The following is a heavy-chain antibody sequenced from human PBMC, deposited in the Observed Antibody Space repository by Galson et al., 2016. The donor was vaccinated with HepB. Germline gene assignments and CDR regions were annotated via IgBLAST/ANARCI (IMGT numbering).Heavy chain of an antibody. CDR3: VXETNKPTXRVEGVX. CDR2: IGGSGXXX. CDR1: XXXFSSYX. Sequence: RLSCAASXXXFSSYXXSWVRXAPGKGLEXXXAIGGSGXXXYYAGSVKGRFTISRNNSKNTLYLQMSSLRXEDTAXYYCVXETNKPTXRVEGVXWGQGTLVTXPS. J-gene: IGHJ1*01. V-gene: IGHV3-23*01. D-gene: IGHD3-16*01.